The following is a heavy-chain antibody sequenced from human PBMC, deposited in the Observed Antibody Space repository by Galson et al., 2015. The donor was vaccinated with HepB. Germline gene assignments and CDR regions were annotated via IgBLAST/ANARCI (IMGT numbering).Heavy chain of an antibody. V-gene: IGHV3-23*01. J-gene: IGHJ4*02. CDR3: VKDNGYFSSFFDY. CDR2: ISGSGVSK. CDR1: GFNFNKSG. D-gene: IGHD5-24*01. Sequence: SLRLSCAVSGFNFNKSGMNWVRQAPGKGLEWVSGISGSGVSKWYVDSVKGRFTVSRDNSGNRLYLQMIGLRDDDTAIYYCVKDNGYFSSFFDYWGQGTPVTVSS.